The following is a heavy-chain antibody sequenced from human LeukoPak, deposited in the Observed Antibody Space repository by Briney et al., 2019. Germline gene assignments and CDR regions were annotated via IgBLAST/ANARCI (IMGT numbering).Heavy chain of an antibody. D-gene: IGHD2-2*01. V-gene: IGHV3-30*02. J-gene: IGHJ3*02. Sequence: GGSLRLSCAASGFTFSSYGMHWVRQAPGKGLEWVAFIRYDGSNKYYADSVKGRFTISRDNSKNTLYLQMNSLRAEDTAVYYCAKGVYCSSTSCLNGGAFDIWGQGTMVTVSS. CDR1: GFTFSSYG. CDR3: AKGVYCSSTSCLNGGAFDI. CDR2: IRYDGSNK.